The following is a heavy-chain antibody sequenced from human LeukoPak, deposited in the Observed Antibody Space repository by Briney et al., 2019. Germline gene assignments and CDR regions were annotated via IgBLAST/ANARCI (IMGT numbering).Heavy chain of an antibody. V-gene: IGHV1-46*01. CDR3: ARDTETYYYDSSGYYYAFDI. Sequence: ASVKVSCKASGYTFTNYYIHWVRQAPGQGLEWMGVINPSGGGTSYAQKFQGRVTMTRDTSTSTVYMDLRSLRSEDTAVYFCARDTETYYYDSSGYYYAFDIWGQGTMVTVSS. CDR2: INPSGGGT. D-gene: IGHD3-22*01. J-gene: IGHJ3*02. CDR1: GYTFTNYY.